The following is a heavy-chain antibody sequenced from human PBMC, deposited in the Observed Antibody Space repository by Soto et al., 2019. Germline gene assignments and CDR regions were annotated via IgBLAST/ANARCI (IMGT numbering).Heavy chain of an antibody. CDR2: ISAYNGNT. CDR1: GYTFTSYG. D-gene: IGHD6-13*01. V-gene: IGHV1-18*01. Sequence: QVQLVQSGAEVKKPGASVKVSCKASGYTFTSYGISWVRQAPGQGLEWMGWISAYNGNTNYAQKLQGRVIMTTDTSTSPAYLEVRSLGSDDTAVYDCARQGLLAAAGTYYYYYMDVWGKGTTVTVSS. J-gene: IGHJ6*03. CDR3: ARQGLLAAAGTYYYYYMDV.